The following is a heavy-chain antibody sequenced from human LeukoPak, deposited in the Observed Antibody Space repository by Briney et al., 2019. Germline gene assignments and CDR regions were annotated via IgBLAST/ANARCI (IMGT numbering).Heavy chain of an antibody. D-gene: IGHD3-16*01. CDR3: ARDYGRPWGDNWYFDL. J-gene: IGHJ2*01. CDR1: GGSISSGGYY. CDR2: IYYSGST. Sequence: SQTLSLTCTVSGGSISSGGYYWSWIRQHPGKGLEWIGYIYYSGSTYYNPSLKSRVTISVDTSKNQFSLKLSSVTAADTAVYYCARDYGRPWGDNWYFDLWGRGTLVTVSS. V-gene: IGHV4-31*03.